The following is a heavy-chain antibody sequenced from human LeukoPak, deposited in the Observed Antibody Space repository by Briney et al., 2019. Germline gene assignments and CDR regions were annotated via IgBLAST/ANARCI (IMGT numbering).Heavy chain of an antibody. CDR2: ISAYNGNT. CDR3: ARIGGGGIVVVHRAFDI. Sequence: ASVKVSCKVSGYTFTSYGISWVRQAPGQGLEWMGWISAYNGNTNYAQKLQGRVTMTTDTSTSTAYMELRSLRSDDTAVYYCARIGGGGIVVVHRAFDIWGQGTMVTVSS. D-gene: IGHD3-22*01. J-gene: IGHJ3*02. V-gene: IGHV1-18*01. CDR1: GYTFTSYG.